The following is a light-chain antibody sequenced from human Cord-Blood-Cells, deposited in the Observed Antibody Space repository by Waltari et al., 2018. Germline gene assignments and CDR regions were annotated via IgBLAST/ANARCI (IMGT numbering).Light chain of an antibody. CDR3: QQYDNLPRLT. CDR1: QDISNY. J-gene: IGKJ4*01. Sequence: IQMTQCPSSLSASVGDRVTITCQASQDISNYLNWYQQKPGKAPKLLIYDASNLETGVPSRFSGSGSGTDFTFTISSLQPEDIATYYCQQYDNLPRLTFGGGTKVEIK. CDR2: DAS. V-gene: IGKV1-33*01.